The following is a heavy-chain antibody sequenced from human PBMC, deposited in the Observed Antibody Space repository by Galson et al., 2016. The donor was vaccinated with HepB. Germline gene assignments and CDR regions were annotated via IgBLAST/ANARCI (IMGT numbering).Heavy chain of an antibody. J-gene: IGHJ3*02. CDR3: ARHLSGDDLLTGYYLGQAFDI. D-gene: IGHD3-9*01. CDR1: GFSFSDYY. V-gene: IGHV3-11*01. CDR2: IRYSGDPM. Sequence: SLRLSCAASGFSFSDYYMAWIRQAPGKGLEWVSHIRYSGDPMSYADSVMGRFTISRDNDKNSLFLQMDRLRAEDSAIYYCARHLSGDDLLTGYYLGQAFDIWGQGTMVHVSS.